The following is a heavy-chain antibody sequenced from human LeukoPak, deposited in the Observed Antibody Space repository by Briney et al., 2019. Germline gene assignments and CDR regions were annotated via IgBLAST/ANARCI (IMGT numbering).Heavy chain of an antibody. CDR3: ARDEYSSSSGGNY. Sequence: GALRLSCAASGFTFSSYSMNWVRQAPGKGLEWVSSISSSSSYIYYADSVKGRFTISRDNAKNSLYLQMNSLRAEDTAVYYCARDEYSSSSGGNYWGQGTLVTVSS. CDR1: GFTFSSYS. J-gene: IGHJ4*02. D-gene: IGHD6-6*01. CDR2: ISSSSSYI. V-gene: IGHV3-21*01.